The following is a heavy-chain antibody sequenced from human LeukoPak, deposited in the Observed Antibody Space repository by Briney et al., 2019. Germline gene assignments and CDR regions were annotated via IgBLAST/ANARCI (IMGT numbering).Heavy chain of an antibody. Sequence: GGSLRLSCAASGFTFSSYAMHWVRQAPGKGLEWVAVISYDGSNKYYADSVKGRFTISRGNSKNTLYLQMNSLRAEDTAVYYCARDPRISSSTYYYYYYYMDVWGKGTTVTVSS. J-gene: IGHJ6*03. CDR2: ISYDGSNK. D-gene: IGHD6-13*01. V-gene: IGHV3-30*04. CDR3: ARDPRISSSTYYYYYYYMDV. CDR1: GFTFSSYA.